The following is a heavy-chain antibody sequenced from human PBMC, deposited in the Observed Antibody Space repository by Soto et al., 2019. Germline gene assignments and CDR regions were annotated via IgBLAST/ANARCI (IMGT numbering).Heavy chain of an antibody. Sequence: EVQLVESGGGLVQPGGSLRLSCAASGFTVSSKYMSWVRQAPGKGLEWVSLIQSGDPTYYADSVKGRFTISRDTSEDTVHLQVDSLRAEDTAGYYCGGDDVLCDGGRCYGVPLDVWGKGNTVTVSS. CDR3: GGDDVLCDGGRCYGVPLDV. CDR1: GFTVSSKY. V-gene: IGHV3-66*01. CDR2: IQSGDPT. J-gene: IGHJ6*04. D-gene: IGHD2-15*01.